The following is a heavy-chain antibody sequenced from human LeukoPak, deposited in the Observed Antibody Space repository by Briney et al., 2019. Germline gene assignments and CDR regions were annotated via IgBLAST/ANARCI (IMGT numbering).Heavy chain of an antibody. D-gene: IGHD6-6*01. V-gene: IGHV1-69*01. CDR2: IIPIFGTA. CDR3: ARDQIAARNWFDP. CDR1: GGTFSSYA. Sequence: GASVKVSCKASGGTFSSYAISWVLQAPGQGLEWMGGIIPIFGTANYAQKFQGRVTITADESTSTAYMELSSLRSEDTAVYYCARDQIAARNWFDPWGQGTLVTVSS. J-gene: IGHJ5*02.